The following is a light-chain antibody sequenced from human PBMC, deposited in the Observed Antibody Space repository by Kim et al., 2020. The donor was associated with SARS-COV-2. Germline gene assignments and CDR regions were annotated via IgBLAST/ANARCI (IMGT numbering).Light chain of an antibody. CDR3: QQYGSSPGRIT. J-gene: IGKJ5*01. CDR2: CAS. CDR1: QSVSSCY. V-gene: IGKV3-20*01. Sequence: GERAPLSCRASQSVSSCYLAWYQQTPGQAPRLLIYCASSRATGIPDRFSGSVSGTDFTLTISRLEPEDCAVYYCQQYGSSPGRITFGQGTRLEIK.